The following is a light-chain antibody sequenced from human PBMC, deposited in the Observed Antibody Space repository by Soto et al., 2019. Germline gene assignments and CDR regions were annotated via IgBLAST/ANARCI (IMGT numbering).Light chain of an antibody. CDR2: EVT. CDR1: SSDVGGYNF. V-gene: IGLV2-14*03. J-gene: IGLJ2*01. Sequence: QSALTQTASVSGSPGQSITISCTGTSSDVGGYNFVSWYQQHPGKAPKLIIHEVTNRPSGVSGRFSGSKSGNTAFLTISGLQAEDEADYYCCSYSGSDTMIFGGGTKLNVL. CDR3: CSYSGSDTMI.